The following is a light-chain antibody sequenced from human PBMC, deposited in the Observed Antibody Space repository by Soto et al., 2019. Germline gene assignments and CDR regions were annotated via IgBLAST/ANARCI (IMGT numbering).Light chain of an antibody. CDR3: QQYNSYSPLT. Sequence: EIVLTQSPATLSLSPEERATLSCRASHSVTRYVAWYQQKPCQAPRLLIYGASNRASGIPDRFSGSGSGTDFTLTISSLQHDDFANYYCQQYNSYSPLTFGGGTKVDIK. CDR1: HSVTRY. CDR2: GAS. J-gene: IGKJ4*01. V-gene: IGKV3-11*01.